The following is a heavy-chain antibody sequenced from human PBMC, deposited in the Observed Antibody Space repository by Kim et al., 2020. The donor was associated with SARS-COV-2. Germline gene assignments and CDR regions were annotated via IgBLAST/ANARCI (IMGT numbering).Heavy chain of an antibody. CDR1: GFTVSSNY. CDR3: ARDLSYYGSGSQDY. CDR2: IYSGGST. J-gene: IGHJ4*02. D-gene: IGHD3-10*01. V-gene: IGHV3-66*02. Sequence: GGSLRLSCAASGFTVSSNYMSWVRQAPGKGLEWVSVIYSGGSTYYADSVKDRFTISRDNSKNTLYLQMNSLRAEDTAVYYCARDLSYYGSGSQDYWGQGTLVTVSS.